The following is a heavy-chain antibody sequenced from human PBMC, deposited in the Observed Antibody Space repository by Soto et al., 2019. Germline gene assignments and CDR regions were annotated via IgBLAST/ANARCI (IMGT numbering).Heavy chain of an antibody. Sequence: EVQLVESGGGLVQPGGSLRLSCAASGFTFSSYDMHWVRQATGKGLEWVSAIGTAGDTYYPGSVKGRFTISRENAKNSLSLQMNSLRAGDTAVYYCARAGYSGYDFFVDYWGQGTLVTVSS. D-gene: IGHD5-12*01. CDR1: GFTFSSYD. J-gene: IGHJ4*02. CDR3: ARAGYSGYDFFVDY. CDR2: IGTAGDT. V-gene: IGHV3-13*01.